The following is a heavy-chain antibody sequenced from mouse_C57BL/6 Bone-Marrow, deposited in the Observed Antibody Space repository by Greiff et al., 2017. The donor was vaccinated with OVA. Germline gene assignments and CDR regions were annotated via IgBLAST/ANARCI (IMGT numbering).Heavy chain of an antibody. CDR1: GFSINSDCY. D-gene: IGHD2-3*01. CDR2: TFYSGIT. CDR3: ASSYDGYLYFDV. J-gene: IGHJ1*03. Sequence: EVQLQQSGPSLVRPSQTLSLTCTVTGFSINSDCYWIWIRQFPGNKLEYIGYTFYSGITYYNPSLESRTYITRDTSKNQFSLKLSSVTTEDTATYNCASSYDGYLYFDVWGTGTTVTVSS. V-gene: IGHV3-3*01.